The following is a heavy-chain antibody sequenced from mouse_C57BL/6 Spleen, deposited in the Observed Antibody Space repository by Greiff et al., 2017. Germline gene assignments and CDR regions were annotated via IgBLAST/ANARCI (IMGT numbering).Heavy chain of an antibody. J-gene: IGHJ3*01. CDR2: IDPEDGET. V-gene: IGHV14-2*01. D-gene: IGHD2-3*01. Sequence: EVKLVESGAELVKPGASVKLSCTASGFNITDYYMHWVKQRPEQGLEWIGRIDPEDGETKYAPKFQGKATMTADTSSNTAYMQLSSLTSEDSAVYYCASGSGYSFAYWGQGTLVTVSA. CDR1: GFNITDYY. CDR3: ASGSGYSFAY.